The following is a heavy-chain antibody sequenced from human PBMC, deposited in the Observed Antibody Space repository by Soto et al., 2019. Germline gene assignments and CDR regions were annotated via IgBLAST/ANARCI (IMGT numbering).Heavy chain of an antibody. D-gene: IGHD6-13*01. CDR3: ARNSLDKWFDP. CDR1: GGSISSGGYY. CDR2: IYYSGST. Sequence: SETLSLTCTVSGGSISSGGYYWSWIRQHPGKGLEWIGYIYYSGSTYYNPSLKSRVTISVDTSKNQFSLKLSSVTAADTAVYYCARNSLDKWFDPWGQGTLVTVSS. J-gene: IGHJ5*02. V-gene: IGHV4-31*03.